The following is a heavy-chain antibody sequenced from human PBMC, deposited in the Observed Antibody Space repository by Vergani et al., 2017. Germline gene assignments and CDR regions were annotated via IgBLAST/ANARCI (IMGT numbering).Heavy chain of an antibody. Sequence: QVQLVQSGAEVKKPGASVKVSCKASGNTFTGYYMHWVRQAPGQGLEWMGWINPNSVGTNYAQKFQGRVTMTRDTSISTVYMELSRLRSDDTAVYYCAREIGSFDPWGQGTQVTVSS. J-gene: IGHJ5*02. CDR3: AREIGSFDP. V-gene: IGHV1-2*02. CDR2: INPNSVGT. D-gene: IGHD2-15*01. CDR1: GNTFTGYY.